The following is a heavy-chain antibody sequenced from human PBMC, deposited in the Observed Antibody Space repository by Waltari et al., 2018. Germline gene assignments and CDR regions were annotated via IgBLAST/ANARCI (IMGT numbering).Heavy chain of an antibody. V-gene: IGHV4-34*01. J-gene: IGHJ2*01. Sequence: QVQLQQCGAGLLKPSETLSLTCAVYGGSFSGYYWSWIRKPPGKGLEWIGEINHSGSTNYNPSLKSRVTISVDTSKNQFSLKLSSVTAADTAVYYCARGLIGIAVAGTKHFDLWGRGTLVTVSS. CDR2: INHSGST. CDR1: GGSFSGYY. CDR3: ARGLIGIAVAGTKHFDL. D-gene: IGHD6-19*01.